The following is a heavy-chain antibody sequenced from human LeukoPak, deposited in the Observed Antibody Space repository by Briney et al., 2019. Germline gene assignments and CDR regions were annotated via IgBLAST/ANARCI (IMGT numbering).Heavy chain of an antibody. V-gene: IGHV3-23*01. Sequence: GESLRLSCAASGFAFRTYAMSWVRQAPGKGLEGASAISGSGDKTFYAESVRGRFTISRDNSRNTLYLQMNSLRAEDTAVYYCAKDLNYGFDSWGQGTLVTV. CDR3: AKDLNYGFDS. CDR2: ISGSGDKT. D-gene: IGHD3-10*01. J-gene: IGHJ4*02. CDR1: GFAFRTYA.